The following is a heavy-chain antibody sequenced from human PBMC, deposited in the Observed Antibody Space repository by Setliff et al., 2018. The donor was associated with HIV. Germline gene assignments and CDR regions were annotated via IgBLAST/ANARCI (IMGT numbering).Heavy chain of an antibody. CDR3: ARDMHANINAQDV. J-gene: IGHJ1*01. CDR2: IHHSGSA. Sequence: SETLSLTCTVSDVSISAYYWSWIRQPPGKGPEWIGSIHHSGSAHFNPSLKSRVAMSVDTSENQFSLTLSSVTAADTAVYYCARDMHANINAQDVWGQGTLVTVSS. CDR1: DVSISAYY. V-gene: IGHV4-38-2*02. D-gene: IGHD2-8*01.